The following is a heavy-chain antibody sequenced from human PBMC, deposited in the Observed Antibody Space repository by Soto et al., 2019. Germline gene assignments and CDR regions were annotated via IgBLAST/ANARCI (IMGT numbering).Heavy chain of an antibody. J-gene: IGHJ6*02. V-gene: IGHV4-61*01. Sequence: SETLSLTCTVSGGSVGSGSYYWSWIRQPPGKGLEWIGYIYYSGSTNYNPSLKSRVTISVDTSKNQFSLKLSSVTAADTAVYYCARDQRLAARHAAGFYYYGMDVWGQGTTVTVSS. D-gene: IGHD6-6*01. CDR1: GGSVGSGSYY. CDR3: ARDQRLAARHAAGFYYYGMDV. CDR2: IYYSGST.